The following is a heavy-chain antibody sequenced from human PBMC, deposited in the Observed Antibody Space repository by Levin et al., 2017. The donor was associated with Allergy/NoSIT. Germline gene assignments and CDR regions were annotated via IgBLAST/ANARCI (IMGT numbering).Heavy chain of an antibody. CDR1: GFTFSSYS. CDR3: ARDRVWFGENYEYGMDV. J-gene: IGHJ6*02. Sequence: GGSLRLSCAASGFTFSSYSMNWVRQAPGKGLEWVSYISSSSSTIYYADSVKGRFTISRDNAKNSLYLQMNSLRDEDTAVYYCARDRVWFGENYEYGMDVWGQGTAVTVSS. D-gene: IGHD3-10*01. CDR2: ISSSSSTI. V-gene: IGHV3-48*02.